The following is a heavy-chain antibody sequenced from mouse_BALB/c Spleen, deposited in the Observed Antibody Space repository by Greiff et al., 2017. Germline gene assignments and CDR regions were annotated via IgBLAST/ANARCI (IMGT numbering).Heavy chain of an antibody. CDR2: ISYSGST. V-gene: IGHV3-2*02. CDR1: GYSITSDYA. Sequence: EVKLLESGPGLVKPSQSLSLTCTVTGYSITSDYAWNWIRQFPGNKLEWMGYISYSGSTSYNPSLKSRISITRDTSKNQFFLQLNSVTTEDTATYYCARRVYYYGSSSYYFDYWGQGTTLTVSS. CDR3: ARRVYYYGSSSYYFDY. D-gene: IGHD1-1*01. J-gene: IGHJ2*01.